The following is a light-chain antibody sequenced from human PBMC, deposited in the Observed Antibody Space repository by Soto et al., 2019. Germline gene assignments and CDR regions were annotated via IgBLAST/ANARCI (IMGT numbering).Light chain of an antibody. CDR1: LSDVGDSDY. V-gene: IGLV2-14*01. J-gene: IGLJ1*01. Sequence: QSALTQPASVSGSPGQSLTISCTGTLSDVGDSDYVSWYQQHPGKAPQLMISEVSNRPSGFSNRFSASNSGNTASLTISGLRADDEADYVCCSYVSGGTYVFGNGTKVTVL. CDR3: CSYVSGGTYV. CDR2: EVS.